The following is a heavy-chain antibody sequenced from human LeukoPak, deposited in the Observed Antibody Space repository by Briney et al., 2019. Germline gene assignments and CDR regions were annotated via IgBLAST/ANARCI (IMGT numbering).Heavy chain of an antibody. V-gene: IGHV3-21*01. J-gene: IGHJ4*02. D-gene: IGHD2-8*01. Sequence: GGSLRLSCAASGFTFSSYSMNWVRQAPGKGLEWVSSISSSSSYIYYADSVKGRFTISRDNAKNSLYLQMNSPRAEDTAVYYCARDHSIVLTVYAMSYFDYWGQGTLVTVSS. CDR3: ARDHSIVLTVYAMSYFDY. CDR2: ISSSSSYI. CDR1: GFTFSSYS.